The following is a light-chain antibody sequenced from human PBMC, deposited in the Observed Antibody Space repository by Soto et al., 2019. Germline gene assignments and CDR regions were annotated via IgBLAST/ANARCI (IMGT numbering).Light chain of an antibody. CDR1: SSDVGAYNL. V-gene: IGLV2-23*02. J-gene: IGLJ1*01. CDR3: LSYAGSRRV. Sequence: QSVLTQPASVSGSPGQSITISCTGTSSDVGAYNLVSWYQQYPGKAPQLIIFEVSPRPSGVSNRFSASKSGNTASLTISGLQSEDEADYYCLSYAGSRRVFGTGTKLTVL. CDR2: EVS.